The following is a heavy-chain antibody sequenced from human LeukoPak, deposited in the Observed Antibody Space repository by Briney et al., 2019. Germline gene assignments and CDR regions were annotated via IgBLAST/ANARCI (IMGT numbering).Heavy chain of an antibody. CDR1: GFTFDDYA. V-gene: IGHV3-9*01. CDR2: INWNSGRM. J-gene: IGHJ4*02. Sequence: KPGRSLRLSCAAAGFTFDDYAMHWVRQAPGKGLEWVSTINWNSGRMEYADSVKGRFTISRDNAKNSLYLQMNSLRAEDTAVYYCARWYSSSLYYFDYWGQGTLVTVSS. D-gene: IGHD6-6*01. CDR3: ARWYSSSLYYFDY.